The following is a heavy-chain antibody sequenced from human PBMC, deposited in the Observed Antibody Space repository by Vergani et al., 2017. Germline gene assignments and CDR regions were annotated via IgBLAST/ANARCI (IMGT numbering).Heavy chain of an antibody. J-gene: IGHJ6*02. CDR2: IHYDSSDT. V-gene: IGHV3-30*02. CDR3: AKAETALITDYYYGMDV. CDR1: GFTFTDYG. D-gene: IGHD5-18*01. Sequence: VQLVESGGGLEQPGRSLRLSCRASGFTFTDYGISWVRQAPGKGLEWVAFIHYDSSDTHYLDSVKGRFTISRDNSKSTLYLQMSSLRAEDTGVYYCAKAETALITDYYYGMDVWGQGTTVIVS.